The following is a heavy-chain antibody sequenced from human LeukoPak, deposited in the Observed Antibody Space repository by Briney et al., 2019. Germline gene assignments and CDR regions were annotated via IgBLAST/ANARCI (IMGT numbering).Heavy chain of an antibody. CDR1: GGSISGYY. CDR3: ARGRTYRSSSWFDP. D-gene: IGHD6-6*01. J-gene: IGHJ5*02. V-gene: IGHV4-59*01. CDR2: IYYSGGT. Sequence: SETLSLTCTVSGGSISGYYWSWIRQPPGRRLEYIGYIYYSGGTNYNPSLKSRVTMSVDMSKDQFSLKLSSVTAADTAVYYCARGRTYRSSSWFDPWGQGTLVTVSS.